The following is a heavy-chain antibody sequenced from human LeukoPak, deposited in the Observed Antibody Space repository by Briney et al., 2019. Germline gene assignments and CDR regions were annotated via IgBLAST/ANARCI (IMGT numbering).Heavy chain of an antibody. CDR1: GFTFSNYA. CDR3: TRRGPSGVSDRWYFDL. CDR2: INPTGGSR. D-gene: IGHD3-10*01. V-gene: IGHV3-23*01. J-gene: IGHJ2*01. Sequence: GGSLRLSCAASGFTFSNYAMKWVRQAPGKGVQWVSTINPTGGSRYYEDSVKGRFTISRDNSKNTVDLQMNSLRGEDTAVYYCTRRGPSGVSDRWYFDLWGRGTLVSVSS.